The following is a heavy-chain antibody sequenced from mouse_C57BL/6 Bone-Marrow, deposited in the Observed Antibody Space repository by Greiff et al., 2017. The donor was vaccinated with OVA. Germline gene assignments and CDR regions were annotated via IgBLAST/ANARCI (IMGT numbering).Heavy chain of an antibody. V-gene: IGHV5-4*01. D-gene: IGHD3-2*02. Sequence: EVQLVESGGGLVKPGGSLKLSCAASGFTFSSYAMSWVRQTPEKRLEWVATISDGGSYTYYPDNVKGRFTISRDNAKNNLYLQMSHLKSEDTAMYYCARDRGSSGYEYWGQGTTLTVSS. CDR3: ARDRGSSGYEY. J-gene: IGHJ2*01. CDR1: GFTFSSYA. CDR2: ISDGGSYT.